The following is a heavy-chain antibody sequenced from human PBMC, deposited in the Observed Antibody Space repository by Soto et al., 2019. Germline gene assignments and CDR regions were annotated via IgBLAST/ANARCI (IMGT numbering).Heavy chain of an antibody. J-gene: IGHJ4*02. V-gene: IGHV4-4*02. Sequence: PSETLSLTCAVSSGSIDNVYWWSLVRQSPGKGLEWIGETSHDGVTNYNPSLEGRVTISIDKSKNQFYLDLSSVTAADTAVYYCARDSSGGFIRLDYWGQGTLVTVSS. CDR2: TSHDGVT. D-gene: IGHD2-15*01. CDR1: SGSIDNVYW. CDR3: ARDSSGGFIRLDY.